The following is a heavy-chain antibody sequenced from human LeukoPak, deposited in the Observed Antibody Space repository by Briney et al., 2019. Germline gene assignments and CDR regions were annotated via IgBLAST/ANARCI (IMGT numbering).Heavy chain of an antibody. Sequence: PGRSLRLSCAASGFTFDDYAMHWVRQAPGKGLEWVSGISWNSGSIGYADSVKGRFTISRDNAKNSLYLQMNSLRTEDMALYYCAEGHSSSWYVHFDYWGQGTLVSVSS. CDR1: GFTFDDYA. V-gene: IGHV3-9*03. D-gene: IGHD6-13*01. CDR2: ISWNSGSI. J-gene: IGHJ4*02. CDR3: AEGHSSSWYVHFDY.